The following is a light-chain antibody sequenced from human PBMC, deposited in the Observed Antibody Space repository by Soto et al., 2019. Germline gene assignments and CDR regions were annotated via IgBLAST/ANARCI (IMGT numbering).Light chain of an antibody. V-gene: IGKV1-9*01. CDR1: HDISTY. CDR3: QQLNTLPFT. J-gene: IGKJ5*01. CDR2: EAS. Sequence: DIQMGQSPSPPSASVGDRVTIPCRASHDISTYLAWYQQKPGKAPKLMIYEASTLQSGVPSRFSGSGSGTEFTLTISGLLPEDFATYHCQQLNTLPFTFGQGTRLEIK.